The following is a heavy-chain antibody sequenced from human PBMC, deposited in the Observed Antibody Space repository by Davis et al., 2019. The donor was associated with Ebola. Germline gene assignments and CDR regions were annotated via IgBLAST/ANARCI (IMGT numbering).Heavy chain of an antibody. CDR3: ARQPFGLTANDNYFDY. CDR2: ISSSSSYI. D-gene: IGHD3/OR15-3a*01. V-gene: IGHV3-21*01. CDR1: GFIFSSYW. Sequence: GESLKISCAASGFIFSSYWMNWVRQAPGKGLEWVSSISSSSSYIYYADSVKGRFTISRDNAKNSLYLQMNSLRAEDTAVYYCARQPFGLTANDNYFDYWGQGTLVTVTS. J-gene: IGHJ4*02.